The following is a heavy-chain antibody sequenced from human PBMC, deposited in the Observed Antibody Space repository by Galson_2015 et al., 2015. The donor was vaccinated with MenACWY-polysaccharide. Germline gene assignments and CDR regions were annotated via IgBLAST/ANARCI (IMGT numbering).Heavy chain of an antibody. Sequence: SLRLSCAASGFIFSSHSMNWVRQAPGRGLEWVSTISNRGVTYYADSVQGRFTISRDNSDDTVHLQMSGLRAEDTAIYFCVKDRGPIFGDYWGQGALVAVSS. CDR3: VKDRGPIFGDY. D-gene: IGHD3-10*01. V-gene: IGHV3-23*01. CDR1: GFIFSSHS. J-gene: IGHJ4*02. CDR2: ISNRGVT.